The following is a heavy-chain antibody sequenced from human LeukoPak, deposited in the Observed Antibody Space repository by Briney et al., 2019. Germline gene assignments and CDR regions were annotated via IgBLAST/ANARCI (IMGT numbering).Heavy chain of an antibody. Sequence: PGGSLRLSCAASGFTFSSYWMSWVRQAPGKGLEWVASIKEDGSEKNYVDSVKGRFTIARDNAKNSLYLQMNSLRAEDTAVYYCAGEYGGYWGQGTLVTVSS. CDR1: GFTFSSYW. D-gene: IGHD4-23*01. CDR3: AGEYGGY. J-gene: IGHJ4*02. CDR2: IKEDGSEK. V-gene: IGHV3-7*05.